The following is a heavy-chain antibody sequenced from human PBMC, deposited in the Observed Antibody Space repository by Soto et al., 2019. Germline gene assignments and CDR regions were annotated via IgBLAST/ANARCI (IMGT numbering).Heavy chain of an antibody. CDR1: GGTFSSYA. D-gene: IGHD6-6*01. V-gene: IGHV1-69*13. CDR2: IIPIFGTA. J-gene: IGHJ6*02. CDR3: ASDRTFLQLVNYYSGMDV. Sequence: SVKVSCKASGGTFSSYAISWVRQAPGQGLEWMGGIIPIFGTANYAQKFQGRVTITADESTSTAYMELSSLRSEDTAVYYCASDRTFLQLVNYYSGMDVWGQGTTVTVSS.